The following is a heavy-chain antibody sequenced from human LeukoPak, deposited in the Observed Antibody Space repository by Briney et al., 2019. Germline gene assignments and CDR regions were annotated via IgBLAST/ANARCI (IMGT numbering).Heavy chain of an antibody. Sequence: SETLSLTCTVSGGSISSSSYYWGWIRQPPGKGLEWIGYIYYSGSTNYNPSLKSRVTISVDTSKNQFSLKLSSVTAADTAVYYCARSGRFPESHFDYWGQGTLVTVSS. V-gene: IGHV4-61*05. J-gene: IGHJ4*02. CDR1: GGSISSSSYY. D-gene: IGHD3-3*01. CDR3: ARSGRFPESHFDY. CDR2: IYYSGST.